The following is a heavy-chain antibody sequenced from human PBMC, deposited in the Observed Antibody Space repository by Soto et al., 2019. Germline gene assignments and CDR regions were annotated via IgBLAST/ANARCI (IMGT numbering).Heavy chain of an antibody. CDR1: GFTFDDYA. CDR3: ARGGGEYLFDAFDI. V-gene: IGHV3-9*01. D-gene: IGHD3-16*01. Sequence: GGSLRLSCAASGFTFDDYAMHWVRQAPGKGLEWVSGISWNSGSIGYADSVKGRFTISRDNAKNSLYLKMNSLRAEDTALYYCARGGGEYLFDAFDIWGQGTMVTVSS. J-gene: IGHJ3*02. CDR2: ISWNSGSI.